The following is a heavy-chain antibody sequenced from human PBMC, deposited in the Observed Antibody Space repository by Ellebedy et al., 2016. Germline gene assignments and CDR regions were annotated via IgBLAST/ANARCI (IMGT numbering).Heavy chain of an antibody. CDR2: IYWDDDK. V-gene: IGHV2-5*02. Sequence: SGPTLVXPIQTLTLTCTFSGFSLSTSGVGVGWIRQPPGKALEWLALIYWDDDKRYSPSLKSRLTITKDTSKNQVVLTMTNMDPVDTATYYCARTYGSGSYGPPFDYWGQGTLVTVSS. CDR1: GFSLSTSGVG. CDR3: ARTYGSGSYGPPFDY. J-gene: IGHJ4*02. D-gene: IGHD3-10*01.